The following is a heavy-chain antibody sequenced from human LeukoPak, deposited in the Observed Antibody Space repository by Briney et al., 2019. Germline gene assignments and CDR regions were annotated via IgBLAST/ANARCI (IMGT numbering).Heavy chain of an antibody. Sequence: GGSLRLSCAASGFTFDDYAMHWVRQAPGKGLEWVSGISWNSGSIGYADSVKGRFTISRDNAKNSLYLQMNSLRAEDTAVYYCARGAYGGNYYFDYWGQGTLVTVSS. CDR3: ARGAYGGNYYFDY. CDR2: ISWNSGSI. D-gene: IGHD4-23*01. V-gene: IGHV3-9*01. J-gene: IGHJ4*02. CDR1: GFTFDDYA.